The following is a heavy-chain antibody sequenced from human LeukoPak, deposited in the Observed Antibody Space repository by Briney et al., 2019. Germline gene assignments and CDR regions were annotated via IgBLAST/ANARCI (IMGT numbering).Heavy chain of an antibody. CDR1: GGSISSNNYY. Sequence: PSETLSLTCTVSGGSISSNNYYWDWIRQPPGKGLEWIGTIYYSGSTYYNPSLKSRVTVSIDTSKNQFSLKLSSVTAADTAVYYCARLKVRMGQHQRGIDYWGQGTLVTVSS. J-gene: IGHJ4*02. CDR2: IYYSGST. D-gene: IGHD3-16*01. CDR3: ARLKVRMGQHQRGIDY. V-gene: IGHV4-39*07.